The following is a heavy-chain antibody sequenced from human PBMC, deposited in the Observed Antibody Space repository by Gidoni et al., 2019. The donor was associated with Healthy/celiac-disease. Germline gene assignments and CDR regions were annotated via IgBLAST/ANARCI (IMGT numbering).Heavy chain of an antibody. Sequence: QVQLVQSGAEVKKPGASVKVSCKAAGYPFTGYSMHWVRQAPGKGLVWMGWINPNSGGTNYAQKFQGRVTMTRDTSISTAYMELSRLRSDDTAVYYCARDLAYYYGSGSYSIPPNLFDYWGQGTLVTVSS. D-gene: IGHD3-10*01. J-gene: IGHJ4*02. CDR2: INPNSGGT. CDR3: ARDLAYYYGSGSYSIPPNLFDY. CDR1: GYPFTGYS. V-gene: IGHV1-2*02.